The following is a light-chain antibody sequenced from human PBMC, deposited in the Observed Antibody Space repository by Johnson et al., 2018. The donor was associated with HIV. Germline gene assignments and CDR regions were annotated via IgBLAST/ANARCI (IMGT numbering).Light chain of an antibody. V-gene: IGLV1-51*02. CDR3: ETWDTSLSAGV. CDR1: SYNIGNNL. CDR2: ENN. J-gene: IGLJ1*01. Sequence: QAVLTQPPSVSAAPGQKVTISCSGSSYNIGNNLVYWYQQLPGSAPTLLIYENNKRPSGIPDRFSGSKSGTSATLGITGLQTGDETDYYCETWDTSLSAGVFGTGTKVTVL.